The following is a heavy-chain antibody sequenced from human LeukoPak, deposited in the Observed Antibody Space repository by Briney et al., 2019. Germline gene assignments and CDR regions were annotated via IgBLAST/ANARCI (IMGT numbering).Heavy chain of an antibody. V-gene: IGHV3-30*03. CDR2: IKYDGIQE. CDR3: ARDPGRYSSGWYYFDY. Sequence: GGSLRLSCAASGFSLSTYGMNWVRQAPGKWLEWVGGIKYDGIQEFYADSVKGRFTISRDNSKNTLYLQMNSLRAEDTAVYYCARDPGRYSSGWYYFDYWGQGTLVTVSS. J-gene: IGHJ4*02. D-gene: IGHD6-19*01. CDR1: GFSLSTYG.